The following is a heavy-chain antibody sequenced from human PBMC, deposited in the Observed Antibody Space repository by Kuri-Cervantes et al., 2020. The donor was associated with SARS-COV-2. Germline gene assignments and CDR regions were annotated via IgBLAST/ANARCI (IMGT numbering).Heavy chain of an antibody. V-gene: IGHV3-23*01. Sequence: GESLKIFCAASGFTFSSYAMSWVRQAPGKGLEWVSAISGSGGSTYYADSVKGRFTISRDNSKNTLYLQMNSLRAEDTAVYYCAKVVVAATPREGYYYYMDVWGKGTTVTVSS. CDR2: ISGSGGST. CDR3: AKVVVAATPREGYYYYMDV. CDR1: GFTFSSYA. D-gene: IGHD2-15*01. J-gene: IGHJ6*03.